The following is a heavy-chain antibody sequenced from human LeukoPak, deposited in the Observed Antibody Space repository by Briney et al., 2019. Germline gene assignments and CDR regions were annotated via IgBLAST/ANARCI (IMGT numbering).Heavy chain of an antibody. D-gene: IGHD6-13*01. V-gene: IGHV1-18*04. CDR3: ARVVAAAGTYYYYYYYMDV. CDR2: ISAYNGNT. J-gene: IGHJ6*03. CDR1: GYIFTNYY. Sequence: GASVKVSCKASGYIFTNYYIHWVRQAPGQGLEWMGWISAYNGNTNYAQKLQGRVTMTTDTSTSTAYMELRSLRSDDTAVYYCARVVAAAGTYYYYYYYMDVWGKGTTVTVSS.